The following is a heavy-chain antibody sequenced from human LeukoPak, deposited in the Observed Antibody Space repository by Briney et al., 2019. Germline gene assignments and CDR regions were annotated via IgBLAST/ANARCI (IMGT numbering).Heavy chain of an antibody. CDR2: IYYSGST. Sequence: SGTLSLTCTVSGASISSSTDYWGWIRQPPGKGLEWIANIYYSGSTYYNPSLKSRVTISVDTSKNQFSVTLSSVTATDTAVYYCARDRGYRANERNWYFDSWGRDTPVTVSS. D-gene: IGHD5-12*01. CDR1: GASISSSTDY. J-gene: IGHJ2*01. CDR3: ARDRGYRANERNWYFDS. V-gene: IGHV4-39*02.